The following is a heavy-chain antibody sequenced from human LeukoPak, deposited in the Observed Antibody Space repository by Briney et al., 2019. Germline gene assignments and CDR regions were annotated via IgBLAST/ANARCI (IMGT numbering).Heavy chain of an antibody. V-gene: IGHV5-51*01. Sequence: GESLKISCKGSGYSFSSYWIGWVRQLPGKGLEWMGIIYPGDSDTKYSPSFQGQVTMSVDKSITTAYLQWSSLKASDTAIYYCVRHLSDITSCPNYWGPGTLITVAS. CDR1: GYSFSSYW. CDR2: IYPGDSDT. J-gene: IGHJ4*02. CDR3: VRHLSDITSCPNY. D-gene: IGHD2-2*01.